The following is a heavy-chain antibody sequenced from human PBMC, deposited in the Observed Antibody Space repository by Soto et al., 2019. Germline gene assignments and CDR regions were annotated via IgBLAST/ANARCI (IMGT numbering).Heavy chain of an antibody. CDR1: GYTFTSYA. V-gene: IGHV1-3*05. D-gene: IGHD2-21*02. CDR2: INAGNGNT. Sequence: QVQLVQSGAEEKKPGASVKVSCKASGYTFTSYAMHWVRQAPGHRLEWMGWINAGNGNTKYSQKFQGRVTITRDTSASTAYKEPSSLRSEDTAVYYCARSIVVVTALDYWGQGTLVTVSS. J-gene: IGHJ4*02. CDR3: ARSIVVVTALDY.